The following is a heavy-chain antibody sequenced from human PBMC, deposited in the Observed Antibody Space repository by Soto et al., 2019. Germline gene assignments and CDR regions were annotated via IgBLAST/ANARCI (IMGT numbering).Heavy chain of an antibody. CDR1: GYTFTSYD. D-gene: IGHD6-6*01. CDR2: MNPNSGNT. J-gene: IGHJ5*02. CDR3: ARAARIAARRRPQPGWCSP. Sequence: ASVKVSCKASGYTFTSYDINWVRQATGQGLEWMGWMNPNSGNTGYAQKFQGRVTMTRNTSISTAYMELSSLRSEDTAVYYCARAARIAARRRPQPGWCSPWGQRTLDTVSS. V-gene: IGHV1-8*01.